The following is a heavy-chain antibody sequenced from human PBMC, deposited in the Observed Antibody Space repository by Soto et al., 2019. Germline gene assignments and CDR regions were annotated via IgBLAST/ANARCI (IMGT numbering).Heavy chain of an antibody. CDR1: GYTFTGYY. D-gene: IGHD2-2*01. V-gene: IGHV1-2*04. Sequence: GASVKVSCKASGYTFTGYYMHWVRQAPGQGLERMGWINPNSGGTNYAQKFQGWVTMTRDTSISTAYMELSRLRSDDTAVYYCARDGQRMPHLGFYYYYYMEVWGKGTTVTVSS. CDR3: ARDGQRMPHLGFYYYYYMEV. CDR2: INPNSGGT. J-gene: IGHJ6*03.